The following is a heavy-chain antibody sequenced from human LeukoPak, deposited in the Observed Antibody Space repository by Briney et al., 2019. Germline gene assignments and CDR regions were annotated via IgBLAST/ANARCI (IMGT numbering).Heavy chain of an antibody. J-gene: IGHJ4*02. Sequence: GGSLRLSCAASGFTFSSYGMHWVRQAPGNGLEWVAVISYDGSNKYYADSVKGRFTISRDNSKNTLYLQMNSLRAEDTAVYYCTRDWRNLGYDYWGQGTLVTVSS. V-gene: IGHV3-30*03. CDR1: GFTFSSYG. D-gene: IGHD5-12*01. CDR3: TRDWRNLGYDY. CDR2: ISYDGSNK.